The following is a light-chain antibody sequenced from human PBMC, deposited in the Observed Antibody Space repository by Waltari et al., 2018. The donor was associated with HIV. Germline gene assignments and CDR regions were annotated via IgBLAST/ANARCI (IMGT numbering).Light chain of an antibody. J-gene: IGKJ2*01. CDR1: QSVTSSY. CDR3: QQYGTSPYT. CDR2: GAS. V-gene: IGKV3-20*01. Sequence: EIALTQSPGTLSLSPGERATLSCRASQSVTSSYLAWYQQKPGQAPRLLIYGASTRATDIPDRFSGSGSGTDFTLTISRLEPEDSVVYCCQQYGTSPYTFGLGTKLEI.